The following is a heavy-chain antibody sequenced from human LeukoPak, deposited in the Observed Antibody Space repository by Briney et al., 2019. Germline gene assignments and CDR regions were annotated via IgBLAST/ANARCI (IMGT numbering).Heavy chain of an antibody. V-gene: IGHV4-34*01. Sequence: SETLSLTCAVYGGSFSGYYWSWIRQPPGKGLEWIGEINHSGSTNYNPSLKSRVTISVDTSKNQFSLKLSSVTAADTAVYSCATDRSIFGRTFDYWGQGTLVTVSS. D-gene: IGHD3-3*01. J-gene: IGHJ4*02. CDR2: INHSGST. CDR1: GGSFSGYY. CDR3: ATDRSIFGRTFDY.